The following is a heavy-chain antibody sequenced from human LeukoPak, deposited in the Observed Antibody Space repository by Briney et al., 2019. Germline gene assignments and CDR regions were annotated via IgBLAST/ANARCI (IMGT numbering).Heavy chain of an antibody. CDR2: ISGSGGIT. Sequence: PGGSLRLSCAASGFTFSSYSMNWVREAPGKGLEWVSAISGSGGITYYADSVKGRFTISRDNSKNTLYLQMNSLRAEDTAVYYCAKKVHTSGGALFDPWGQGTLVTVSS. J-gene: IGHJ5*02. CDR3: AKKVHTSGGALFDP. CDR1: GFTFSSYS. D-gene: IGHD3-16*01. V-gene: IGHV3-23*01.